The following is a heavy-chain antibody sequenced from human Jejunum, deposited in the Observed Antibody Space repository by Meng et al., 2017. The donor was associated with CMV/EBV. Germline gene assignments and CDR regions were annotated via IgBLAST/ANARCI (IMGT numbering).Heavy chain of an antibody. CDR1: GYTFTHHG. J-gene: IGHJ4*02. CDR2: ISCYNGDT. D-gene: IGHD6-19*01. Sequence: QLQLVHSGAEVKKPGASVRVSCKASGYTFTHHGISWIRQAPGQGLEWMGWISCYNGDTNYAQKLQGRVTMTTDTSTNTAYMDLRSLRSDDTAVYYCARDPSNTSGRYAYFDYWGQGTLVTVSS. V-gene: IGHV1-18*01. CDR3: ARDPSNTSGRYAYFDY.